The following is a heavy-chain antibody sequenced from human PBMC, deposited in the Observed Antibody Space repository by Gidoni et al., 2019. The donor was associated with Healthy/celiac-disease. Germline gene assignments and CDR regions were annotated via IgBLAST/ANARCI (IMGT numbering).Heavy chain of an antibody. CDR2: INSDGSST. D-gene: IGHD2-2*02. Sequence: EVQLVESGGGLVQPGGSLRLSCAASGFTFSSYWMHWVRQAPGKGLVWVSRINSDGSSTSYADSVKGRFTISRDNAKNTLYLQMNSLRAEDTAVYYCARDVLYCSSTSCYSHNYYYYYYMDVWGKGTTVTVSS. CDR1: GFTFSSYW. V-gene: IGHV3-74*01. CDR3: ARDVLYCSSTSCYSHNYYYYYYMDV. J-gene: IGHJ6*03.